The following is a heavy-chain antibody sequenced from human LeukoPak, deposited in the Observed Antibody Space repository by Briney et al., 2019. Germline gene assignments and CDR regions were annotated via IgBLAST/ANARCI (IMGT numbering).Heavy chain of an antibody. D-gene: IGHD1-26*01. V-gene: IGHV3-7*03. J-gene: IGHJ4*02. CDR3: ARDKIVGATVLDY. Sequence: GGSLRLSCAASGFTFSTYWMSWVRQAPGKGLKWVANMKQDGSEEYYVDSVKGRFTISRDNAKNSLYLQMNSLRAEDTAVYYCARDKIVGATVLDYWGQGSLVTVSS. CDR1: GFTFSTYW. CDR2: MKQDGSEE.